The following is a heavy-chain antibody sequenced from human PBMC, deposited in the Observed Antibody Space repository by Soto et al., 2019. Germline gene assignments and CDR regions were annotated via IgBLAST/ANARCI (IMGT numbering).Heavy chain of an antibody. D-gene: IGHD6-13*01. CDR3: ASTRDSSSWYWFDP. V-gene: IGHV1-18*01. CDR1: GYTFTIYG. J-gene: IGHJ5*02. Sequence: GASVKVSWKASGYTFTIYGISWVRKAPGQGLEWMGWISAYNGNTNYAQKLQGRVTMTTDTSTSTAYMELRSLRSDDTAVYYCASTRDSSSWYWFDPWGQGTLVTVSS. CDR2: ISAYNGNT.